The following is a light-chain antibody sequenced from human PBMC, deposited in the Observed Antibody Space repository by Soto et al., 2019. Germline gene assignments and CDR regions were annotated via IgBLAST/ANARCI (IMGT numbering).Light chain of an antibody. J-gene: IGLJ1*01. CDR1: SSDVGGYNY. V-gene: IGLV2-14*01. Sequence: QSALTQPASVSGSPGKSITISCIGTSSDVGGYNYVSWYQQHPGKAPKLMIYDVTNRPSGVSNRFSGSKSGNTASLTISGLQAEDEADYYCSSYTSSITYVFGTGTKLSVL. CDR3: SSYTSSITYV. CDR2: DVT.